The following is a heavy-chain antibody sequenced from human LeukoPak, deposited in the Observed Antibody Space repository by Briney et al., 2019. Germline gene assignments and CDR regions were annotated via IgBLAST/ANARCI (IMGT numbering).Heavy chain of an antibody. CDR2: ISGSGGST. D-gene: IGHD5-12*01. CDR3: ARDLSIVATIRFDY. V-gene: IGHV3-23*01. Sequence: GGSLRLSCAASGFTFSSYAMSWVRQAPGKGLEWVSAISGSGGSTYYADSVKGRFTISRDNSKNTLYLQMNSPRAEDTAVYYCARDLSIVATIRFDYWGQGTLVTVSS. J-gene: IGHJ4*02. CDR1: GFTFSSYA.